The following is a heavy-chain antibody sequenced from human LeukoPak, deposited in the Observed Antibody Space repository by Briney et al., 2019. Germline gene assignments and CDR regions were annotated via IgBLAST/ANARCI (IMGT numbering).Heavy chain of an antibody. J-gene: IGHJ5*02. CDR2: IKQDGSEK. D-gene: IGHD3-16*01. CDR1: GFSVSDYW. CDR3: VRDGGTDWYDP. Sequence: GGSLRLSCAASGFSVSDYWMTWVRQAPGKGLEWVANIKQDGSEKTYVDSVKGRFTISRDNAKNSLYLQMNSLRVEGTAMYYCVRDGGTDWYDPWGQGTLVTVFS. V-gene: IGHV3-7*01.